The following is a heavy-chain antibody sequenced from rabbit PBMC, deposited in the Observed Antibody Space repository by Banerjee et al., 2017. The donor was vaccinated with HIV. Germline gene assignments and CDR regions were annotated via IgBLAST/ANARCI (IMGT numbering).Heavy chain of an antibody. CDR3: ARAGYDYNYGFNL. D-gene: IGHD6-1*01. J-gene: IGHJ4*01. Sequence: QSLEESGGDLVKPEGSLTLTYTASGFSFSSGYDMCWVRQAPGKGLEWIACIYTGSSGSTWYASWVNGRFTISRSTSLNTVTLQLNSLTAADTATYFCARAGYDYNYGFNLWGQGTLVTVS. CDR1: GFSFSSGYD. CDR2: IYTGSSGST. V-gene: IGHV1S40*01.